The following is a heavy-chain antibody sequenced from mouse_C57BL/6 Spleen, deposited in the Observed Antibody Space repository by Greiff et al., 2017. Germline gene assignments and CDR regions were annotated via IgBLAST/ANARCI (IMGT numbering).Heavy chain of an antibody. CDR1: GFNIKDYY. J-gene: IGHJ4*01. Sequence: EVQLVESGAELVRPGASVKLSCTASGFNIKDYYMHWVKQRPEQGLEWIGRIDPEDGDTEYAPKFQGKATMTADTSSNTAYLQLSSLTSEDTAVYYCTTGAYGSSYDYAMDYWGQGTSVTVSS. CDR3: TTGAYGSSYDYAMDY. V-gene: IGHV14-1*01. CDR2: IDPEDGDT. D-gene: IGHD1-1*01.